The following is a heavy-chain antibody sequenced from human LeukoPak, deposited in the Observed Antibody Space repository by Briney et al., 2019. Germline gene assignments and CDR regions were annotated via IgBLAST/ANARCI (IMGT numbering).Heavy chain of an antibody. Sequence: GGSLRLSCAASGFTFSNYAISWIRQAPGKGLEWVSYISSSSSYTNYADSVKGRFTISRDNAKNSLYLQMNSLRAEDTAVYYCARGSGYSYGPWGQGTLVTVSS. CDR3: ARGSGYSYGP. CDR1: GFTFSNYA. J-gene: IGHJ4*02. CDR2: ISSSSSYT. V-gene: IGHV3-11*06. D-gene: IGHD5-18*01.